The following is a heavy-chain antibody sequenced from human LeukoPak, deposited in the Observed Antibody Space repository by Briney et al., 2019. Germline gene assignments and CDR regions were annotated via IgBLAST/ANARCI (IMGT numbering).Heavy chain of an antibody. V-gene: IGHV1-2*02. Sequence: GASVTLSCKASGYTFTGYYMHWVRQAPGQGLEWMGWINPNSGGTNYAQKFQGRVTMTSDTSIITAYMELSSLRSDDTAVYYCARDLAFDSLSDIMDVWGQGTTVTVSS. CDR2: INPNSGGT. J-gene: IGHJ6*02. D-gene: IGHD3-3*02. CDR1: GYTFTGYY. CDR3: ARDLAFDSLSDIMDV.